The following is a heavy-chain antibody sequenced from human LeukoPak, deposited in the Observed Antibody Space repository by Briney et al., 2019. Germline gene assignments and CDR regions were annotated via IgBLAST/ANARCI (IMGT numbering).Heavy chain of an antibody. J-gene: IGHJ4*02. Sequence: SETLSLTCTVSGGSISSYYWSWIRQPPGKGLEWIGYIYYSGSTNYNPSLKSRGTISVDTSKNQFSLKLSSVTAADTAVYYCARLHCSGGSCYRTFDYWGQGTLVTVSS. CDR1: GGSISSYY. CDR3: ARLHCSGGSCYRTFDY. CDR2: IYYSGST. V-gene: IGHV4-59*01. D-gene: IGHD2-15*01.